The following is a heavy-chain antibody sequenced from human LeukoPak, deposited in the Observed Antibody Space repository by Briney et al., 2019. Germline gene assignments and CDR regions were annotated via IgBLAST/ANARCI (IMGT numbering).Heavy chain of an antibody. D-gene: IGHD1-7*01. Sequence: SETLSLTCTVSGGSISSSSYYWGWIRQPPGKGLEWIGSIYYSGSTYYNPSLKSRVTISVDTSKNQFSLKLSSVTAADTAVYYCARHGPRVAPAATYNWNYQGGTFDIWGQGTMVTVSS. CDR2: IYYSGST. CDR3: ARHGPRVAPAATYNWNYQGGTFDI. J-gene: IGHJ3*02. CDR1: GGSISSSSYY. V-gene: IGHV4-39*01.